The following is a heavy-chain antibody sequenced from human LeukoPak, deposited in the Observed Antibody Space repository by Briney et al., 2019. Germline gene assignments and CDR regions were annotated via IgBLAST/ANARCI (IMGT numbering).Heavy chain of an antibody. CDR3: TRLPFYYGFNI. V-gene: IGHV3-73*01. J-gene: IGHJ3*02. D-gene: IGHD3-10*01. CDR2: IKSKADNYAT. CDR1: GFTFSGSA. Sequence: QSGGSLRLSCAASGFTFSGSAMHWVRQASGKGLEWVGRIKSKADNYATAYAASVKGRFTISRDDSRNTAYLQMNSLNTADTAVYYCTRLPFYYGFNIWGLGTMVTVSS.